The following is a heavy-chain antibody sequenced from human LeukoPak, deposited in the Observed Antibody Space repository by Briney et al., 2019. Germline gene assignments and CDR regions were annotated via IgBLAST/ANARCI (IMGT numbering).Heavy chain of an antibody. J-gene: IGHJ6*02. Sequence: SETLSLTCTVSGGSISSGGYYWSWIRQPPGKGLEWIGYIYHSGSTYYNPSLKSRVTISVDTSKNQFSLKLSSVTAADTAVYYCARDFSGSYLGYYYYGMDVWGQGTTVTVSS. CDR2: IYHSGST. D-gene: IGHD1-26*01. CDR1: GGSISSGGYY. V-gene: IGHV4-30-2*01. CDR3: ARDFSGSYLGYYYYGMDV.